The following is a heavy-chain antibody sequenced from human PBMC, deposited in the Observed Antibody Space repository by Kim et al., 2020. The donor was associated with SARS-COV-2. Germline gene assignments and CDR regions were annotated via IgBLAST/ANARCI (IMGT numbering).Heavy chain of an antibody. V-gene: IGHV3-23*01. CDR2: IGITGDNT. CDR3: TKRTGGAWPFDY. D-gene: IGHD1-26*01. CDR1: GFTFTSYA. J-gene: IGHJ4*02. Sequence: GGSLRLSCEASGFTFTSYAMTWVRQAPGKGLEWVASIGITGDNTYYADAVKGRFTISRDNSRDTLFLHMNSLRAEDTAVYYCTKRTGGAWPFDYWGQGTLVTVSS.